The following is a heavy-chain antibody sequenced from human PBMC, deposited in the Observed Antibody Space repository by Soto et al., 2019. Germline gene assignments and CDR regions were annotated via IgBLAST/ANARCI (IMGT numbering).Heavy chain of an antibody. V-gene: IGHV4-39*01. CDR1: DGSIRSSSXY. CDR3: AIHVGGSTHIKPPSYTWFAP. Sequence: PSETKCVTWTVADGSIRSSSXYWGWKRQPPGKGLEGIGSIYYSGSTYYNPSLKSRVTISVDTSKNQFSLKLSSVTAADTAVCYCAIHVGGSTHIKPPSYTWFAPWGQGTLVTVSS. CDR2: IYYSGST. D-gene: IGHD5-12*01. J-gene: IGHJ5*02.